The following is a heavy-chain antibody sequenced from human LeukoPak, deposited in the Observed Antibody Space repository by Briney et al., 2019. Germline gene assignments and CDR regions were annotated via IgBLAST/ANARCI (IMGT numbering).Heavy chain of an antibody. Sequence: SETLSLTCTVSGGSISSSSYYWGWIRQPPGKGLEWIGSIYYSGSTYYNPSLKSRVTISVDTSKNQFSLKLSSVTAADTAVYYCARDSNHTDYWGQGTLVTVSS. CDR3: ARDSNHTDY. CDR1: GGSISSSSYY. J-gene: IGHJ4*02. V-gene: IGHV4-39*02. CDR2: IYYSGST. D-gene: IGHD4-11*01.